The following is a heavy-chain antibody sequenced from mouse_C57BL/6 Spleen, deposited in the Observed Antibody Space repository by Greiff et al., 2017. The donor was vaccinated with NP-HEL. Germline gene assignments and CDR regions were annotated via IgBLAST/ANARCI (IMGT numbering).Heavy chain of an antibody. CDR1: GYTFTSYW. J-gene: IGHJ2*01. V-gene: IGHV1-69*01. Sequence: QVQLQQPGAELVMPGASVKLSCKASGYTFTSYWMHWVKQRPGQGLEWIGEIDPSDSYTNYNQKFKGKSTLTVDKSSSTAYTQLSSLTSEDAAVYYCARYGGTDYFDYWGQGTTLTVSS. CDR2: IDPSDSYT. D-gene: IGHD1-1*01. CDR3: ARYGGTDYFDY.